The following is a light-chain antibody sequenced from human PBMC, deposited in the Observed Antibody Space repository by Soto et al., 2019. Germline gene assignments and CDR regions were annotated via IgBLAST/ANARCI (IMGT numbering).Light chain of an antibody. CDR2: NVS. J-gene: IGLJ1*01. CDR3: SSYSPRSPFV. V-gene: IGLV2-14*01. CDR1: KSDVGAYNY. Sequence: QSALTQPASVSGSPGQSITISCTGTKSDVGAYNYVSWYQQRPGKAPRLIIYNVSDRPSGLFNRFSGSKSGITASLTISGLQAEDEADYYCSSYSPRSPFVFGTGTKLTVL.